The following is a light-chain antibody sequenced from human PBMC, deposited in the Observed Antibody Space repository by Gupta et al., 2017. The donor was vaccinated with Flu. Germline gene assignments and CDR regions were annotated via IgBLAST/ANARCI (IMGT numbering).Light chain of an antibody. J-gene: IGKJ2*01. CDR3: QHYDNWLTYS. CDR2: DVS. CDR1: RSIQNK. Sequence: DIAMTQSPGTLSVYPGERATLSCRASRSIQNKLAWYQQKPGQAPRLLIYDVSTRVTGIPARFSGSGCGTDFTLTISSRQSEDFAVYYCQHYDNWLTYSFGQGTKLEIK. V-gene: IGKV3D-15*01.